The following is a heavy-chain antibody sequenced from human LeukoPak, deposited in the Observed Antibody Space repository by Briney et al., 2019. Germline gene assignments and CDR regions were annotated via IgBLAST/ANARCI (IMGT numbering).Heavy chain of an antibody. CDR2: IYHSGST. J-gene: IGHJ5*02. D-gene: IGHD6-19*01. CDR1: GGSISSGGYS. Sequence: PSETLSLTCAISGGSISSGGYSWSWIRQPPGKGLEWIGYIYHSGSTYYNPSLKSRVTISVDRSKNQFSLKLSSVTAADTAVYYCARGQSSGWYGTNWFDPWGQGTLVTVSS. V-gene: IGHV4-30-2*01. CDR3: ARGQSSGWYGTNWFDP.